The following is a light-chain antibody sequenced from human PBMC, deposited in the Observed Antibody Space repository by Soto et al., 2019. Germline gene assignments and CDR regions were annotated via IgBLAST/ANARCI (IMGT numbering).Light chain of an antibody. CDR3: QQYGTSRFT. V-gene: IGKV3-20*01. Sequence: VLTQSPGTLSLSPGEGATLSCRASQSLSTNSLAWYQQKPGQAPRLLIVGSSSRATGIPDRFRGSGSGTDLNLTITRLEPEDFAVYYCQQYGTSRFTFGQGSKVEIK. J-gene: IGKJ2*01. CDR2: GSS. CDR1: QSLSTNS.